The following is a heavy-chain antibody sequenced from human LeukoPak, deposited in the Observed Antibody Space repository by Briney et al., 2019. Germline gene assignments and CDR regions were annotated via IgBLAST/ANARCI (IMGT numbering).Heavy chain of an antibody. CDR3: ATYSGPAAVPRYFQH. V-gene: IGHV4-39*01. J-gene: IGHJ1*01. CDR1: GGSISSISYY. CDR2: IYYSRST. D-gene: IGHD2-2*02. Sequence: SETLSLTCTVSGGSISSISYYWGWLRQPPGQGLDWIGNIYYSRSTYYNPSLKSRVTISVDTSKNQFSLKLSSVTVADTAVYYCATYSGPAAVPRYFQHWGQGTLVTVSS.